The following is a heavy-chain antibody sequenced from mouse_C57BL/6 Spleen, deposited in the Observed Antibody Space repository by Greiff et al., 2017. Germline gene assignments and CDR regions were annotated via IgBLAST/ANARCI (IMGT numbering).Heavy chain of an antibody. V-gene: IGHV5-9*01. CDR2: ISGGGGNT. J-gene: IGHJ1*03. D-gene: IGHD4-1*01. CDR1: GFTFSSYT. CDR3: ARQRGVTGTNFDV. Sequence: EVQGVESGGGLVKPGGSLKLSCAASGFTFSSYTMSWVRQTPEKRLEWVATISGGGGNTYYPDSVKGRFTISRDNAKNTLYLQRSSLRSEDTALYYCARQRGVTGTNFDVWGTGTTVTVSS.